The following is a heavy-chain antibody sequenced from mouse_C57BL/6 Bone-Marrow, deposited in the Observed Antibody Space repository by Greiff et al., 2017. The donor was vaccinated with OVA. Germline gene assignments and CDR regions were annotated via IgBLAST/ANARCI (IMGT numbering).Heavy chain of an antibody. CDR3: ARSHYYGSSPYWYFDV. J-gene: IGHJ1*03. CDR1: AHTFTLYV. D-gene: IGHD1-1*01. CDR2: IDPNSGGT. Sequence: VQLQQPGAELVKPGASVKLSCKASAHTFTLYVMHWVKQRPGRGLEWIGRIDPNSGGTKYNEKFKSKATLTVDKPSSTAYMQLSSLTSEDSAVYYCARSHYYGSSPYWYFDVWGTGTTVTVSS. V-gene: IGHV1-72*01.